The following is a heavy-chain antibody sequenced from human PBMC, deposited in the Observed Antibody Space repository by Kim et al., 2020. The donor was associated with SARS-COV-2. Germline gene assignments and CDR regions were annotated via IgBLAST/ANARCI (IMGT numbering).Heavy chain of an antibody. V-gene: IGHV1-69*06. Sequence: SVKVSCKASGGSFTIFGLGWVQQAPGHGLEWMGGIIPHFERAEYAQKFQGRVTITADKSTNTVYMQLSSLRSEDTAIYFCARDQRSGSMPGYYGLEVWGQGTTVIVSS. D-gene: IGHD3-22*01. CDR3: ARDQRSGSMPGYYGLEV. CDR1: GGSFTIFG. CDR2: IIPHFERA. J-gene: IGHJ6*02.